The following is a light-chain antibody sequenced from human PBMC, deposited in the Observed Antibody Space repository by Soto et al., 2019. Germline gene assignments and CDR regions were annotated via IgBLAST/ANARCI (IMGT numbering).Light chain of an antibody. J-gene: IGKJ1*01. V-gene: IGKV3-15*01. CDR3: LQDYNYPWT. CDR2: GAS. Sequence: EIVLTQSPGTLSLSPGERATLSCRASQSVNVYLAWYQQKPGQAPRLLIYGASTRATGIPARFSGSGSGTDFTLTISSLQPEDFATYYCLQDYNYPWTFGQGTKVDIK. CDR1: QSVNVY.